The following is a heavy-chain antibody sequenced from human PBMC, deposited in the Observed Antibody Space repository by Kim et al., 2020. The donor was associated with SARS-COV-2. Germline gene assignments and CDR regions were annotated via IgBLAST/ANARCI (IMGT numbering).Heavy chain of an antibody. Sequence: ASVKVSCKASGYTFTSYGISWVRQAPGQGLEWMGWISAYNGNTNYAQKLQGRVTMTTDTSTSTAYMELRSLRSDDTAVYYCARVIVVVPAAINWFDPWGQGTLVTVSS. CDR3: ARVIVVVPAAINWFDP. J-gene: IGHJ5*02. D-gene: IGHD2-2*01. CDR2: ISAYNGNT. V-gene: IGHV1-18*01. CDR1: GYTFTSYG.